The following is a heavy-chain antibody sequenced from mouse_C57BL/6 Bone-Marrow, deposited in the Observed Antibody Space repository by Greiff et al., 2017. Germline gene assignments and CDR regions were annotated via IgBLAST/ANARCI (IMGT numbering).Heavy chain of an antibody. V-gene: IGHV1-52*01. J-gene: IGHJ1*03. CDR2: IDPSDSET. CDR1: GYTFTSYW. D-gene: IGHD2-4*01. Sequence: QVQLQQPGAELVRPGSSVKLSCKASGYTFTSYWMHWVKQRPIQGLEWIGNIDPSDSETHYTQKFKDKATLTVDKSSSTAYMQLSSRTSESSAVYCCARRYDYDVDWYFDVWGTGTTVTVSS. CDR3: ARRYDYDVDWYFDV.